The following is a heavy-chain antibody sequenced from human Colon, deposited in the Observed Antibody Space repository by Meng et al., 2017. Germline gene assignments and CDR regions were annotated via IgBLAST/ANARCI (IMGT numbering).Heavy chain of an antibody. J-gene: IGHJ4*02. Sequence: QLQLQEAGAGRGKAAQRLDGTGAVAGGSISSGGYSWSWIRQPPGKGLEWIGYIYHSGSTYYNPSLKSRVTISVDRSKNQFSLKLSSVTAADMAVYYCARVQMIVVVIDYWGQGTLVTVSS. V-gene: IGHV4-30-2*01. CDR1: GGSISSGGYS. CDR3: ARVQMIVVVIDY. CDR2: IYHSGST. D-gene: IGHD3-22*01.